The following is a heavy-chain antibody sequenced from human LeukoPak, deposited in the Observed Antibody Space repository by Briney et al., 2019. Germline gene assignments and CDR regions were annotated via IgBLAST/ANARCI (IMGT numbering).Heavy chain of an antibody. D-gene: IGHD1-26*01. CDR1: GFTFSSYA. CDR2: ISWNSGSI. V-gene: IGHV3-9*01. J-gene: IGHJ4*02. Sequence: GGSLRLSCAASGFTFSSYAMHWVRQAPGKGLEWVSGISWNSGSIGYADSVKGRFTISRDNAKNSLYLQMNSLRAEDTALYYCAKGFSGSYSSYFDYWGQGTLVTVSS. CDR3: AKGFSGSYSSYFDY.